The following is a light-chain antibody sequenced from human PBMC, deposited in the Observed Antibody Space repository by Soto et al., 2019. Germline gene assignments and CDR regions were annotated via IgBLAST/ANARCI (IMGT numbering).Light chain of an antibody. CDR1: QSVSN. CDR3: QRYNNWPT. V-gene: IGKV3-15*01. CDR2: GAS. Sequence: DIMLTDRPATLSVSPGARAILSGRASQSVSNVAWYQQKLGQAPRLLIYGASTWATGIPARFSGSGSGADFTLTISSLQSEDFAVYHCQRYNNWPTFGGGTKVDIK. J-gene: IGKJ4*01.